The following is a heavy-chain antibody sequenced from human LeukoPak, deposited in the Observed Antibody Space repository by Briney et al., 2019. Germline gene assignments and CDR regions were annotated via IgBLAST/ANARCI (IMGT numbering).Heavy chain of an antibody. CDR3: AKVSRYDYGDYEDY. CDR2: ISWNSGSI. Sequence: PGGSLRLSCAASGFTFDDYAMHWVRQAPGKGLEWVSGISWNSGSIGYADSVKGRFTISRDNAKSSLYLQMNSLRAEDTALYYCAKVSRYDYGDYEDYWGQGTLVTVSS. J-gene: IGHJ4*02. V-gene: IGHV3-9*01. CDR1: GFTFDDYA. D-gene: IGHD4-17*01.